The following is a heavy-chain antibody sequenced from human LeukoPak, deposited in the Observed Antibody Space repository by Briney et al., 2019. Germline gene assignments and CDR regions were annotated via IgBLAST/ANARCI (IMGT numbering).Heavy chain of an antibody. V-gene: IGHV4-59*01. CDR1: GGSISSCY. J-gene: IGHJ2*01. Sequence: SETLCLTCTVSGGSISSCYWSRIRQPPGKGLEWIGYIYYSGSTNYNPSLKSRVTISVDTSKNRFSLKLSSVTAADTAVYYCARTGSSRYYDSSGYYNPSWYFDLWGRGTLVPVSS. D-gene: IGHD3-22*01. CDR3: ARTGSSRYYDSSGYYNPSWYFDL. CDR2: IYYSGST.